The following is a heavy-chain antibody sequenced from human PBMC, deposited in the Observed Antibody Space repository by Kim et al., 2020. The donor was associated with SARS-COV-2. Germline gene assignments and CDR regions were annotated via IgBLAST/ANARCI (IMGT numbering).Heavy chain of an antibody. Sequence: VKGRFTISRDNSKNTLDLKMNSLRAEDTAVYYCAKGPVGSSWYSLSFADYWGQGTLVTVSS. D-gene: IGHD6-13*01. J-gene: IGHJ4*02. CDR3: AKGPVGSSWYSLSFADY. V-gene: IGHV3-23*01.